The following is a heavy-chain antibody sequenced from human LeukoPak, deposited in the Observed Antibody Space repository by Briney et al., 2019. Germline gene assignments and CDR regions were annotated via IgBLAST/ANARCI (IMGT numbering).Heavy chain of an antibody. V-gene: IGHV3-53*01. CDR2: IYSGGST. CDR3: ARDRNSSGWFHFDY. Sequence: HGGSLRLSCAASGFTVSSNYMSWVLQAPGKGLEWVSVIYSGGSTYYADSVKGRFTISRDNSKNTLYLQMNSLRAEDTAVYYCARDRNSSGWFHFDYWGQGTLVTVSS. D-gene: IGHD6-19*01. CDR1: GFTVSSNY. J-gene: IGHJ4*02.